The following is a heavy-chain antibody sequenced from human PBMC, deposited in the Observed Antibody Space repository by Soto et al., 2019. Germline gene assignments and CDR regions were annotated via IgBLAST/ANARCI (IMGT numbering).Heavy chain of an antibody. D-gene: IGHD3-22*01. V-gene: IGHV2-26*01. J-gene: IGHJ4*02. CDR2: IFSNDEK. CDR1: GFSLSNARMG. Sequence: QVTLKESGPVLVKPTETLTLTCTVSGFSLSNARMGVSWIRQPPGKALEWLAHIFSNDEKSYSTSLKSRLTISEATSKGQVFLTMTNMDPVDTAAYYCAGTVVVLTPTYFDYWCQGTLVTVSS. CDR3: AGTVVVLTPTYFDY.